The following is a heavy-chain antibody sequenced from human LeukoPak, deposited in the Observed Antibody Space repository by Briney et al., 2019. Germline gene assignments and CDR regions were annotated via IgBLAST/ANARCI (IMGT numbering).Heavy chain of an antibody. CDR1: GFSVRSNY. CDR3: ARDLPQNRGSYPFAP. D-gene: IGHD1-26*01. CDR2: IYNGGRT. J-gene: IGHJ5*02. V-gene: IGHV3-66*01. Sequence: GGSLRLSCVASGFSVRSNYMSWVRQAPGKGLEWVSVIYNGGRTYYADSVKGRFTISRDNSMNTLYLQMNSLRAGDTAVYYCARDLPQNRGSYPFAPWGQGPLVIVSS.